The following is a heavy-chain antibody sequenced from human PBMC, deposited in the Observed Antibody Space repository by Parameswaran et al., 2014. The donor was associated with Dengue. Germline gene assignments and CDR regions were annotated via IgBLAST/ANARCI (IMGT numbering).Heavy chain of an antibody. D-gene: IGHD3-10*01. Sequence: WIRQPPGKGLEWVSCISGNGGNTYYADSVKGRFTISRDNSKNTLSLQMNSLRAEDTAVYYCAKGSRVFDGSDAFDMWGQGTMVTVSS. CDR3: AKGSRVFDGSDAFDM. J-gene: IGHJ3*02. CDR2: ISGNGGNT. V-gene: IGHV3-23*01.